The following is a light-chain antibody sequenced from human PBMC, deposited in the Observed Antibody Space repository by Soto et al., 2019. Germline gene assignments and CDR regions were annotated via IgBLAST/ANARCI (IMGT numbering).Light chain of an antibody. CDR1: SSDVGNYNL. V-gene: IGLV2-23*01. CDR3: CSFALRSTLI. J-gene: IGLJ2*01. CDR2: EGG. Sequence: QSALTQPASVSGSPGQSINISCTGTSSDVGNYNLVSWYQQYPGKAPKLMIYEGGKRPSGVSNRFSGSKSGNTASLTISGLQAEDEADYYCCSFALRSTLIFGGGTKVTVL.